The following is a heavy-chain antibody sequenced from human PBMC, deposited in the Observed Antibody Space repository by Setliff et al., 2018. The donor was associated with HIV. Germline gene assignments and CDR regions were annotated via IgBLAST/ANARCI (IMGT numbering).Heavy chain of an antibody. CDR1: GFTFSDSA. CDR2: IRSKPNSYAT. J-gene: IGHJ4*02. Sequence: GSLRLSCAASGFTFSDSAMHWVRQASGKGLEWVGHIRSKPNSYATAYGASVKGRFTISRDDSNNMAYLQMNSLKTEDTAVYYCARENSGYLGDNFRTFDYWGQGTLVTVSS. D-gene: IGHD3-22*01. CDR3: ARENSGYLGDNFRTFDY. V-gene: IGHV3-73*01.